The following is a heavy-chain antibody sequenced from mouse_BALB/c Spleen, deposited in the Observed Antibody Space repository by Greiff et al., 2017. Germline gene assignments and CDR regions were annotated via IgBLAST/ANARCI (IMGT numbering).Heavy chain of an antibody. CDR1: GFTFSSFG. Sequence: EVKVEESGGGLVQPGGSRKLSCAASGFTFSSFGMHWVRQAPEKGLEWVAYISSGSSTIYYADTVKGRFTISRDNPKNTLFLQMTSLRSEDTAMYYCARGDYYGSSEDYFDYWGQGTTLTVSS. CDR2: ISSGSSTI. J-gene: IGHJ2*01. V-gene: IGHV5-17*02. CDR3: ARGDYYGSSEDYFDY. D-gene: IGHD1-1*01.